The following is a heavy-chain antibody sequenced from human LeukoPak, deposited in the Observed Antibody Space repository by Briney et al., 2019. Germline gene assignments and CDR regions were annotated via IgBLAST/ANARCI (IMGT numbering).Heavy chain of an antibody. CDR2: ISSSGITI. CDR3: AREGSIYYYPGLDV. Sequence: PGGSLRLSCAASGFTFSSYEMNWVRQAPGKGLEWVSYISSSGITIYYADSVKGRFTISRDNAKNSLFLQMNSLRGEDTAVYYCAREGSIYYYPGLDVWGPGTTVTVSS. CDR1: GFTFSSYE. J-gene: IGHJ6*02. V-gene: IGHV3-48*03. D-gene: IGHD2-15*01.